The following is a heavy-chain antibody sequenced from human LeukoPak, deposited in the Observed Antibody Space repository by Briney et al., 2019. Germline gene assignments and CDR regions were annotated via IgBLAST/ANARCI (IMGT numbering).Heavy chain of an antibody. J-gene: IGHJ4*02. Sequence: PSETLSLTCTVSGGSISSYYWSWIRQPPGKGLEWIGYIYYSGSTNYNPSLKSRVTISVDTSKNQFSLKPSSVTAADTAVYYCARVGGKGLDYWGQGTLVTVSS. V-gene: IGHV4-59*01. D-gene: IGHD3-16*01. CDR2: IYYSGST. CDR1: GGSISSYY. CDR3: ARVGGKGLDY.